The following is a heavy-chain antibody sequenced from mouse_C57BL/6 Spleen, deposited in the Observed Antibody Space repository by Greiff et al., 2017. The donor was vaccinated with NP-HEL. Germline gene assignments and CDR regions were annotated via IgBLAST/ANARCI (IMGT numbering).Heavy chain of an antibody. CDR1: GYTFTSYW. CDR2: INPSSGYT. CDR3: ARWKGNAMDY. J-gene: IGHJ4*01. Sequence: VQLQQSGAELAKPGASVKLSCKASGYTFTSYWMHWVKQRPGQGLEWIGYINPSSGYTKYNQKFKDKATLTADTSSSTAYMQLSSLTYEDSAVYYCARWKGNAMDYWGQGTSVTVSS. V-gene: IGHV1-7*01.